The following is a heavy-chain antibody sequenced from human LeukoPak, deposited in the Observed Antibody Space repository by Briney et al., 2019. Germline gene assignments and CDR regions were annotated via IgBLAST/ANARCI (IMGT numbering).Heavy chain of an antibody. CDR2: ISGSGGST. V-gene: IGHV3-23*01. Sequence: GGSLRLSCAASGFTFSSYAMSWVRQAPGKGLEWVSVISGSGGSTYYADSVKGRFTISGDNSKNTLYLQMNSLRAEDTAVYYCAKGLYSGSYDGFDYWGQGTLVTVSS. D-gene: IGHD1-26*01. J-gene: IGHJ4*02. CDR1: GFTFSSYA. CDR3: AKGLYSGSYDGFDY.